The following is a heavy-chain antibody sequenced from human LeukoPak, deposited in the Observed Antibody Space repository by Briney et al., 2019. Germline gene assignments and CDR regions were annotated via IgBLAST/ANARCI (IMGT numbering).Heavy chain of an antibody. J-gene: IGHJ5*02. D-gene: IGHD3-10*01. Sequence: PGGSLRLSCAASGFTFSSYAMHWVCQAPGKGLEWVAVISYDGSNKYYADSVKGRFTISRDNSKNTLYLQMNSLRAEDTAVYYCAREAVMVRGVMEGGNWFDPWGQGTLVTVSS. V-gene: IGHV3-30-3*01. CDR2: ISYDGSNK. CDR3: AREAVMVRGVMEGGNWFDP. CDR1: GFTFSSYA.